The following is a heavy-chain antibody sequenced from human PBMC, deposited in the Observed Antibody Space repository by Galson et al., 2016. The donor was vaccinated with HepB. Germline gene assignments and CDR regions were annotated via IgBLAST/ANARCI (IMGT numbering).Heavy chain of an antibody. D-gene: IGHD6-6*01. Sequence: SVKVSCKASGYTFTGYYMHWVRHAPGQGLEWMGWINPNSGGTNYAQKFQGWVTMTRDTSISTAYMGLSRLRSDDTAVYYCAREGGYSSSSGYFYYGMAVWGQGTTVTVSS. CDR1: GYTFTGYY. CDR3: AREGGYSSSSGYFYYGMAV. V-gene: IGHV1-2*04. J-gene: IGHJ6*02. CDR2: INPNSGGT.